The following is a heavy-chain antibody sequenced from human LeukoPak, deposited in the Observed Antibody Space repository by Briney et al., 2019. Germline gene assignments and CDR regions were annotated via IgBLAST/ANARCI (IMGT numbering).Heavy chain of an antibody. V-gene: IGHV3-23*01. J-gene: IGHJ4*02. D-gene: IGHD3-22*01. Sequence: GGSLRLSCAASGFTFDDYAMHWVRQAPGKGLEWVSAISGSGGSTYYADSVKGRFTISRDNSKNTLYLQMNSLRAEDTAVYYCAKSYYYDSSGYHPPYDYWGQGTLVTVSS. CDR3: AKSYYYDSSGYHPPYDY. CDR2: ISGSGGST. CDR1: GFTFDDYA.